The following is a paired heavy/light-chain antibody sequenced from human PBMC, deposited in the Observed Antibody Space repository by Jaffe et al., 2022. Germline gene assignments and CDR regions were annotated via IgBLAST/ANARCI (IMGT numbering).Light chain of an antibody. Sequence: DIVMTQSPDSLAVSLGARATINCKSSQSVLYSSNNKNYLAWYQQKPGQPPKLLISWASTRESGVPDRFSGSGSGTDFTLTISSLQAEDVAVYYCQQYYSAPDTFGQGTKLEIK. J-gene: IGKJ2*01. CDR1: QSVLYSSNNKNY. CDR3: QQYYSAPDT. V-gene: IGKV4-1*01. CDR2: WAS.
Heavy chain of an antibody. CDR1: GFTFTSSY. D-gene: IGHD6-6*01. V-gene: IGHV3-7*01. CDR3: VRYITSSSSAFDI. J-gene: IGHJ3*02. Sequence: EVQLVESGGGLVQPGGSLRLSCAASGFTFTSSYMSWVRQAPGKGLEWVANIKQDGSEKYYLDSVKGRFTISRDNAKNSVYLQMNSLRAEDTALYYCVRYITSSSSAFDIWGQGTMVTVSS. CDR2: IKQDGSEK.